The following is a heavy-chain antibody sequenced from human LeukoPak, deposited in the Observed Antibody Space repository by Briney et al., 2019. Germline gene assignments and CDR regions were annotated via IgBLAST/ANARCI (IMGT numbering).Heavy chain of an antibody. D-gene: IGHD5-12*01. CDR2: IKEDGNED. Sequence: PGGPLRLSCTFSGFSFREHWRSGVRQAPGKGREWGGNIKEDGNEDYYVDSVEGRFVIFRDNAKNSLYLQMHSLRAEDTAVYYCTRGDRGYAESLYWGRGTLVTVSS. CDR1: GFSFREHW. CDR3: TRGDRGYAESLY. J-gene: IGHJ4*02. V-gene: IGHV3-7*02.